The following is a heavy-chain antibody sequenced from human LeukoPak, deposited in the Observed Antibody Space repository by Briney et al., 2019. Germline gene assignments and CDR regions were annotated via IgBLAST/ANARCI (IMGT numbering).Heavy chain of an antibody. CDR3: ARDPGGAAAGYGPTSWFDP. CDR2: IYTSGST. D-gene: IGHD6-13*01. Sequence: SETLSLTCTVSGGSISSYYWSWIRQPAGKGLEWIGRIYTSGSTNYNPSLKSRVTMSVDTSKNQFSLKLSSVTAADTAVYYCARDPGGAAAGYGPTSWFDPWGQGTLATVSS. CDR1: GGSISSYY. V-gene: IGHV4-4*07. J-gene: IGHJ5*02.